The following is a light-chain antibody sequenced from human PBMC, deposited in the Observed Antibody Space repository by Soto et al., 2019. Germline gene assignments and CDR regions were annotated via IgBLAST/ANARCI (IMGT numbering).Light chain of an antibody. CDR2: SAS. Sequence: DIQMTQSPSSLSASVGGRVTITCRASQDINNFLAWFQQKPGKAPKPLIYSASSLQDGVPSRFSGSGSGTHFTLTISSRQPEDFATYFCLQYDRFPATFGGGTRVDIE. V-gene: IGKV1-16*01. CDR1: QDINNF. CDR3: LQYDRFPAT. J-gene: IGKJ4*01.